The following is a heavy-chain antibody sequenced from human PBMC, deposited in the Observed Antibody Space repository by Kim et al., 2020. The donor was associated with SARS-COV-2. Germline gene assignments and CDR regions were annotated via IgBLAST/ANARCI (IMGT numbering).Heavy chain of an antibody. V-gene: IGHV4-39*01. CDR3: ARTYYDFWSGYLGGDHFDY. D-gene: IGHD3-3*01. Sequence: SETLSLTCTVSGGSISSSSYYWGWIRQPPGKGLEWIGSIYYSGSTYYNPSLKSRVTISVDTSKNQFSLKLSSVTAADTAVYYCARTYYDFWSGYLGGDHFDYWGQGTLVTVSS. J-gene: IGHJ4*02. CDR1: GGSISSSSYY. CDR2: IYYSGST.